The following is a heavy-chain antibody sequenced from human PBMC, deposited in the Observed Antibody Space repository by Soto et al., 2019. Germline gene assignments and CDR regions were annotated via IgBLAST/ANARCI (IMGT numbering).Heavy chain of an antibody. CDR1: GFSLSTSGVG. CDR3: AHLQYTYAKLYYFDY. D-gene: IGHD5-18*01. J-gene: IGHJ4*02. Sequence: QITLKESGPTLVKPTQTLTLTCTFSGFSLSTSGVGVGWIRQPPGKALEWLALIYWDDDKRYNPSLKSRLTITQDPSKNQVVLTMTYMDPVDTATYYCAHLQYTYAKLYYFDYWGQGTLVTVSS. CDR2: IYWDDDK. V-gene: IGHV2-5*02.